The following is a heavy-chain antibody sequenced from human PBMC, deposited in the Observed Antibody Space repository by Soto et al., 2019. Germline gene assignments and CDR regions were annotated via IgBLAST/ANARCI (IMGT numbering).Heavy chain of an antibody. Sequence: PGESLKISCNGSGYSFTSYWIGWVRQMPGKALEWMGMIDPGDSDTRYSPSFQGQVTISADAAVNTAYLQWDSLQASDKDMYYCARQITYICDCWGQGTLVTVSS. CDR3: ARQITYICDC. CDR1: GYSFTSYW. D-gene: IGHD3-10*01. CDR2: IDPGDSDT. J-gene: IGHJ4*02. V-gene: IGHV5-51*01.